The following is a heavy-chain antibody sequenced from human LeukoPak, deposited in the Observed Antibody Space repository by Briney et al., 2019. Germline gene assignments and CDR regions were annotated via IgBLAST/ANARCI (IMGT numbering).Heavy chain of an antibody. V-gene: IGHV3-48*01. CDR3: ARVSSSWYWPYYFDY. CDR1: GFTFSSYS. J-gene: IGHJ4*02. CDR2: ISSSSSTI. D-gene: IGHD6-13*01. Sequence: GGSLRLSCAASGFTFSSYSMNWVRQAPGKGLEWVSYISSSSSTIYYADSVKGRFTISRDKAKNSLYLQMNSLRAEDTAVYYCARVSSSWYWPYYFDYWGQGTLVTVSS.